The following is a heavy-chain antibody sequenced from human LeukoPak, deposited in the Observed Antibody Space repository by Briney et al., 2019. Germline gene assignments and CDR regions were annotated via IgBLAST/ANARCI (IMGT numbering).Heavy chain of an antibody. D-gene: IGHD6-19*01. CDR2: IKEDGSEK. CDR3: ARPFGNGWFLRDY. Sequence: QPGGSLRLSCAASGFTISGFFMTWVRQAPGKGLEGVAKIKEDGSEKYYVDSVRGRFTISRDNAKNSQYLPMNNLRAEDTAVYYCARPFGNGWFLRDYWGRGTLVTVSS. CDR1: GFTISGFF. V-gene: IGHV3-7*01. J-gene: IGHJ4*02.